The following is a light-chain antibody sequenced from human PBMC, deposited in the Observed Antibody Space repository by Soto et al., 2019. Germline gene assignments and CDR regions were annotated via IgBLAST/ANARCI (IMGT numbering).Light chain of an antibody. CDR1: SSDVGGYNY. CDR2: EVS. V-gene: IGLV2-14*01. Sequence: QSALTQPASVSGSPGQSITISCTGTSSDVGGYNYVSWYQQHPGKAPKLMIYEVSNRPSGVSNRFSGSKSGNTASLTISGLQAEDEADYYCHSYTSTYTGVFGTGTKATVL. CDR3: HSYTSTYTGV. J-gene: IGLJ1*01.